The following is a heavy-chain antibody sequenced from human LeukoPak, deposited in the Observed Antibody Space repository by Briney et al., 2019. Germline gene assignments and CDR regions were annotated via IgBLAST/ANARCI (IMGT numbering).Heavy chain of an antibody. CDR2: IYYSGST. CDR1: GGSISSGGYY. CDR3: ARRTSYGSGSPDWFAFDI. V-gene: IGHV4-31*03. Sequence: SETLSLTCTVSGGSISSGGYYWSWIRQHPGKGLEWIGYIYYSGSTYYNPSLKSRVTISVDTSKNQFSLKLSSVTAADTAVYYCARRTSYGSGSPDWFAFDIWGQGTMVTVSS. D-gene: IGHD3-10*01. J-gene: IGHJ3*02.